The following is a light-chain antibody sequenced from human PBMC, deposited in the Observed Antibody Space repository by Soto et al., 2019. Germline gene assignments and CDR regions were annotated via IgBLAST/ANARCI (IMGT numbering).Light chain of an antibody. CDR2: AAS. CDR1: QNSYDY. CDR3: QQGARVPFT. Sequence: DSEMTQKKDSLSASFLDIVTITCRASQNSYDYLNWYQQKPGKAPKLLVSAASRVHSGVPSRFSGSGSGTYFTLTVTSLQRKDVATYYFQQGARVPFTFGGGTKVDI. V-gene: IGKV1-39*01. J-gene: IGKJ4*01.